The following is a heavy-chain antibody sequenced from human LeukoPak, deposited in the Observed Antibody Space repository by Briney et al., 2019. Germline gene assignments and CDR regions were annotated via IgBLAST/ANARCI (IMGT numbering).Heavy chain of an antibody. D-gene: IGHD6-13*01. CDR2: IDPLRDIV. CDR1: GGTFSTYT. Sequence: ASVKVSCKDSGGTFSTYTLNWVRQAPGQGLEWIGRIDPLRDIVNYAQKFQGRVTITADKSSNTAYMELASLTSEDTAVYYCARMPSPDGRSSVDYWGQGTLVIVSS. V-gene: IGHV1-69*02. CDR3: ARMPSPDGRSSVDY. J-gene: IGHJ4*02.